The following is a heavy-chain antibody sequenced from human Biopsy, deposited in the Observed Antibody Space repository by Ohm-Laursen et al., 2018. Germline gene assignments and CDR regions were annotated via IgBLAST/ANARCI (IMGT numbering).Heavy chain of an antibody. D-gene: IGHD3-10*01. CDR3: TKPYPLVHGVQRTDY. CDR1: GFTFSVNV. V-gene: IGHV3-23*01. Sequence: SLRLSCAASGFTFSVNVMTWVRQAPGKGLEWVSGITGSGATTYYADSVKGRFTISRDNSKNTLYLQMNNLRAEDTAVYFCTKPYPLVHGVQRTDYWGQGTLVTVSS. CDR2: ITGSGATT. J-gene: IGHJ4*02.